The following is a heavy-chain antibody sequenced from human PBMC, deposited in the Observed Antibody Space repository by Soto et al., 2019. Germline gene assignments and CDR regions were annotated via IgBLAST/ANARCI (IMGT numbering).Heavy chain of an antibody. CDR3: XXXXXXXXXXGXDV. Sequence: EVQLLESGGGLVQPGGSLRLSCAASGFTFSSYAMKWVRQXPXXXXXWVSLIGESGXPXXXADXVKXRFTXXRDNSXNXXXXXXXXXXXXXXXXXXXXXXXXXXXXXGXDVWGQGTTVTVSS. CDR2: IGESGXPX. J-gene: IGHJ6*02. V-gene: IGHV3-23*01. CDR1: GFTFSSYA.